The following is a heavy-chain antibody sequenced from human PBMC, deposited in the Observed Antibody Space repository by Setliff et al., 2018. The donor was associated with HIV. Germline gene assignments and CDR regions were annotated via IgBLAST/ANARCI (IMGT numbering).Heavy chain of an antibody. J-gene: IGHJ6*03. Sequence: GESLKISCKGSGYKFSSYWIGWVRQMPGKGLEWMGIIYPGDSDTRYSPSFQGRVTISADKSTNTAYLQWTGLKASDTAMYYCARLPNAATYQSYYMDVWGEGTTGTVSS. D-gene: IGHD2-15*01. CDR1: GYKFSSYW. CDR3: ARLPNAATYQSYYMDV. CDR2: IYPGDSDT. V-gene: IGHV5-51*01.